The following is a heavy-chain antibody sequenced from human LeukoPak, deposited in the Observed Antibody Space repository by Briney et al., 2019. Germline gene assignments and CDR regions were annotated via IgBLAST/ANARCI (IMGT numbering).Heavy chain of an antibody. D-gene: IGHD1-26*01. CDR3: ARPPAVIVGATGAFDI. Sequence: GGSLRLPCGASGFTFSSHGMNWVRHAPGKGLEWFSSINSSSSYIYYADSVKGRFTISRDNAKNSLYLQMNSLRAEDTAVYYCARPPAVIVGATGAFDIWGQGTMVTVSS. V-gene: IGHV3-21*01. CDR1: GFTFSSHG. J-gene: IGHJ3*02. CDR2: INSSSSYI.